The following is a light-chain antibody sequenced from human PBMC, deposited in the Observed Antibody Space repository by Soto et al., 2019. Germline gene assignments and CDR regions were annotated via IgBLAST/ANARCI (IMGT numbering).Light chain of an antibody. CDR2: EVN. CDR3: SSYTSSSTYV. Sequence: QPALTQPASVSGSPGQSITISCTGASSDVGDYNYVSWYQHHPGKAPKLLIYEVNNRPSGVSDRFSGSKSGNVASLTISWLQAEDEADYYCSSYTSSSTYVFGTGTKVTVL. J-gene: IGLJ1*01. V-gene: IGLV2-14*01. CDR1: SSDVGDYNY.